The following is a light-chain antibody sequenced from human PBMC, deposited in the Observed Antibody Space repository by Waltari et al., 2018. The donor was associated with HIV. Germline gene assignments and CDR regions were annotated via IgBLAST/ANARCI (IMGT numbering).Light chain of an antibody. CDR2: NVN. J-gene: IGLJ2*01. CDR3: SSYTSSGPRYVL. CDR1: SGDVGGYTF. Sequence: QSALTQPASVSGSPGQSITISCTGTSGDVGGYTFVSCYQKHPGKAPKLIIYNVNSRPSGVSIRFSGSRSANTASLTISGLQAEDEADYFCSSYTSSGPRYVLFGGGTRLTVL. V-gene: IGLV2-14*03.